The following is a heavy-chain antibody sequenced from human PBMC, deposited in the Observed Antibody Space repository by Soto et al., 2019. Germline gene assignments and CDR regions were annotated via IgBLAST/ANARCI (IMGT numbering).Heavy chain of an antibody. CDR3: ARDRREELVGATSLGVDS. V-gene: IGHV4-4*02. Sequence: QVHLQESGPGRVKPSGTLSLTCAVSGGSISSPNWWSWVRQPPGRGLEWIGQSYHSGSTNYNPSLKSRVTISVDKSKNQFSLKLSSVTAADTAVYYCARDRREELVGATSLGVDSWGPGILVTVSS. J-gene: IGHJ4*02. CDR1: GGSISSPNW. D-gene: IGHD1-26*01. CDR2: SYHSGST.